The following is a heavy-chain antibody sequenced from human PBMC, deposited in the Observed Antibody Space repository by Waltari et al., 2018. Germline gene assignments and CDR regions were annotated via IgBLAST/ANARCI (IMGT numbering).Heavy chain of an antibody. CDR1: GYTFTSYD. CDR2: MNPNSGNT. D-gene: IGHD5-12*01. Sequence: ASVKVSCKASGYTFTSYDINWVRQATGQGLEWMGWMNPNSGNTGYAQKFQGRVTMTRNTSVSTAYMELSSLRSEDTAVYYCARVGATTEQFDYWGQGTLVTVSS. J-gene: IGHJ4*02. CDR3: ARVGATTEQFDY. V-gene: IGHV1-8*02.